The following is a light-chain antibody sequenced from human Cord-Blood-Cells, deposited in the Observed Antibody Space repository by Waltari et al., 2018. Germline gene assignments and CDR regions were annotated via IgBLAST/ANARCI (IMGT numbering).Light chain of an antibody. CDR2: AAS. J-gene: IGKJ2*03. Sequence: DIQMTQSPSPLSASVGDRVTITCRASQSISSYLNWYQQKPGKAPKLLIYAASSLQRGVPSRFSGSGSGTDFTLTISSLQPEDFATYYCQQSYSTLHSFGQGTKLEIK. V-gene: IGKV1-39*01. CDR1: QSISSY. CDR3: QQSYSTLHS.